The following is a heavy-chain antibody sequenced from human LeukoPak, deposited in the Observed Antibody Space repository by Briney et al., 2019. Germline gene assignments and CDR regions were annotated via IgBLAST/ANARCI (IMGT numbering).Heavy chain of an antibody. Sequence: GGSLRLSCAASGFTFSDYYMSWIRQAPGKELEWVSYISSSSSYTNYADSVKGRFTISRDNAKNSLYLQMNSLRAEDTAVYYCASGGRYCSSTSCYGYWGQGTLVTVSS. CDR3: ASGGRYCSSTSCYGY. CDR2: ISSSSSYT. J-gene: IGHJ4*02. V-gene: IGHV3-11*03. CDR1: GFTFSDYY. D-gene: IGHD2-2*01.